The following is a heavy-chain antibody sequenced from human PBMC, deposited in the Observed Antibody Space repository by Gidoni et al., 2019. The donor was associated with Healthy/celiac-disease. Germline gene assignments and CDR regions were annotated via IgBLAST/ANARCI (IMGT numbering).Heavy chain of an antibody. CDR1: GGSIRSSSYY. J-gene: IGHJ2*01. CDR2: IYYSGST. CDR3: ASMGYGRSYWYFDL. V-gene: IGHV4-39*01. Sequence: QLQLQESGPGLVKPSETLSLTCTVPGGSIRSSSYYWGWIRQPPGKGLEWIGSIYYSGSTYYNPSLKSRVTISVDTSKNQFSLKLSSVTAADTAVYYCASMGYGRSYWYFDLWGRGTLVTVSS. D-gene: IGHD5-18*01.